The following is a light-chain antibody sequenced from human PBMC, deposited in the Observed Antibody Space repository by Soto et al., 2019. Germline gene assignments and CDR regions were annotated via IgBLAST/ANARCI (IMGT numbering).Light chain of an antibody. J-gene: IGKJ4*01. CDR1: QGVSNY. CDR3: LQFNNYPLT. Sequence: ILLTQSPSSLSASVGDRVTITCRASQGVSNYLAWYQQKPGQVPKLLIYAASTLHSGVPSRFSGSGSGTEFTLTISSLQSEDFATYYCLQFNNYPLTFGGGTKVDIK. CDR2: AAS. V-gene: IGKV1-27*01.